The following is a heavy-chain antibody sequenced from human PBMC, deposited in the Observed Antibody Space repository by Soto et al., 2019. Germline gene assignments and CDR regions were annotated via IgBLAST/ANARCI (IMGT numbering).Heavy chain of an antibody. D-gene: IGHD3-10*01. Sequence: EVQLLESGGGLVQPGGSLRLSCAASGFTFNNYAMTWVRQAPGKGLEWVSAISGGGDTTSYADSVKGRFTVSREGSKNTLYLQMSSLRAEDTALYYCAKGRGGSGSLTPRVDFWGQGSLLTVSS. CDR3: AKGRGGSGSLTPRVDF. V-gene: IGHV3-23*01. J-gene: IGHJ4*02. CDR1: GFTFNNYA. CDR2: ISGGGDTT.